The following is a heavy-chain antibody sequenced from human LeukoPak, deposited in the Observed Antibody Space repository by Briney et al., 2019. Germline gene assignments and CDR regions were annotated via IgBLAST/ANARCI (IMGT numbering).Heavy chain of an antibody. Sequence: PGGSLRLSCAASGFTFSCYAMHWVRQAPGKGLEWVAVISYDGSNKYYADSVKGRFTISRDNSKNTLYLQMNSLRAEDTAVYYCARSGRYSYGYSGYWGQGTLVTVSS. CDR2: ISYDGSNK. CDR1: GFTFSCYA. CDR3: ARSGRYSYGYSGY. V-gene: IGHV3-30*04. D-gene: IGHD5-18*01. J-gene: IGHJ4*02.